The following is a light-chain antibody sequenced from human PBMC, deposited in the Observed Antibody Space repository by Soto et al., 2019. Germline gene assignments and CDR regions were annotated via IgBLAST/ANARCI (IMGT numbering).Light chain of an antibody. CDR2: GND. V-gene: IGLV1-44*01. J-gene: IGLJ2*01. Sequence: QSVLTQSPSASGTPGQRVTISCSGSNSNIGSNTVNWYQQFPGTAPRFLIYGNDQRPSGVPDRFSASKSGTSASLAISGLQSEDEADYYCAVWDDSLRGRVFGGGTKLTVL. CDR1: NSNIGSNT. CDR3: AVWDDSLRGRV.